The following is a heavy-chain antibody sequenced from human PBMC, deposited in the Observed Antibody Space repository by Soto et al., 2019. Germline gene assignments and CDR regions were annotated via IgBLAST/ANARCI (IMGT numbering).Heavy chain of an antibody. J-gene: IGHJ4*02. D-gene: IGHD3-10*01. CDR1: GGTFSSYT. CDR3: ESMVDAVDY. V-gene: IGHV1-69*02. CDR2: IIPILGIA. Sequence: QVQLVQSGAEVKKPGSSVKVSCKASGGTFSSYTISWVRQAPGQGLEWMGRIIPILGIANYAQKFQGRVTITADNSTCTAYMELSSLRSEDTAVYYCESMVDAVDYWGQGTVVTVSS.